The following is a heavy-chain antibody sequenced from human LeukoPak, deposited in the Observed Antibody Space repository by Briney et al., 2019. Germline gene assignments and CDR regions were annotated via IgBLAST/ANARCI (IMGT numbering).Heavy chain of an antibody. J-gene: IGHJ6*03. D-gene: IGHD2-2*01. CDR3: ATVIGYCSSTNWPVGDCYPRYYYYYMDV. Sequence: PSETLSLTCTVSGGSISSYYWSWIRQPPGKGLEWIGYIYYSGSTNYNPSLKSRVTISVDTSKNQFSLKLSSVTAADTAVYYCATVIGYCSSTNWPVGDCYPRYYYYYMDVWGKGTTVTVSS. CDR2: IYYSGST. V-gene: IGHV4-59*08. CDR1: GGSISSYY.